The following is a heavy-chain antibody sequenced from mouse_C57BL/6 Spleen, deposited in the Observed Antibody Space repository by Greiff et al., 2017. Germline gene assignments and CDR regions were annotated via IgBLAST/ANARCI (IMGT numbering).Heavy chain of an antibody. J-gene: IGHJ4*01. CDR1: GFTFSSYA. CDR2: ISSGGDYI. D-gene: IGHD2-3*01. Sequence: DVMLVESGEGLVKPGGSLKLSCAASGFTFSSYAMSWVRQTPEKRLEWVAYISSGGDYIYYADTVKGRFTISRDNARNTLYLQMSSLKSEDTAMYYCTRGLMADYAMDYWGQGTSVTVSS. CDR3: TRGLMADYAMDY. V-gene: IGHV5-9-1*02.